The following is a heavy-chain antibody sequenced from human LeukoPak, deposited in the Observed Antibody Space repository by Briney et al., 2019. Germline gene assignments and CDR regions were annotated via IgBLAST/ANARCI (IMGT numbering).Heavy chain of an antibody. Sequence: SGKSLRLSCTASGFTFSSYGMHWVRQAPGKGLEWVSSISSSSSYIYYADSVKGRFTISRDNAKNSLYLQMNSLRAEDTAVYYCARDLKGATVTNYWGQGTLVTVSS. J-gene: IGHJ4*02. CDR1: GFTFSSYG. CDR2: ISSSSSYI. D-gene: IGHD4-11*01. CDR3: ARDLKGATVTNY. V-gene: IGHV3-21*01.